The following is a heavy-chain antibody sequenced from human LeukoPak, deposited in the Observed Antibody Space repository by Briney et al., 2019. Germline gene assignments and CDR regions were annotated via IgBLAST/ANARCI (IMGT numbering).Heavy chain of an antibody. CDR3: ATQRSGWLYFDY. Sequence: PGGSLSLSCAASGLTFSSYWMSWVRQAPGKGLEWVANIKQDGSKKYYVDSVKGRFTISRDNAKNSRQLQINSLRAEDTGVYYCATQRSGWLYFDYWGQGTLVTVSS. J-gene: IGHJ4*02. D-gene: IGHD6-19*01. V-gene: IGHV3-7*05. CDR2: IKQDGSKK. CDR1: GLTFSSYW.